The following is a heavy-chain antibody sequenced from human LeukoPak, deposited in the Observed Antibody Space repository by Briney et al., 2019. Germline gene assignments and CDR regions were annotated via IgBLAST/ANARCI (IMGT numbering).Heavy chain of an antibody. CDR2: IRDSGGSA. D-gene: IGHD6-6*01. CDR3: AKRYSSSSRTSYFFDY. CDR1: GFTFSTYA. Sequence: GGSLRLSCAASGFTFSTYAMSWVRQAPGKGLEWVSAIRDSGGSAFYADSVKGRFTICRDNSKNTLYLQMNSLRAEDTAVYYCAKRYSSSSRTSYFFDYWGQGTLVTVSS. J-gene: IGHJ4*02. V-gene: IGHV3-23*01.